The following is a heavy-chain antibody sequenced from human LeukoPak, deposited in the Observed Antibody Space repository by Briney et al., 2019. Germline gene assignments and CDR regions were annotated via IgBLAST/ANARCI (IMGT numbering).Heavy chain of an antibody. Sequence: TSETLSLTCTVSGGSISSSSKYWGWIRQPPGKGLEWIGYIYYSGSTNYNPSLKSRVTISVDTSKNQSSLKLSSVTAADTAVYCCARLPIIYGMDVWGQGTTVTVSS. CDR3: ARLPIIYGMDV. V-gene: IGHV4-61*05. CDR1: GGSISSSSKY. CDR2: IYYSGST. D-gene: IGHD1-14*01. J-gene: IGHJ6*02.